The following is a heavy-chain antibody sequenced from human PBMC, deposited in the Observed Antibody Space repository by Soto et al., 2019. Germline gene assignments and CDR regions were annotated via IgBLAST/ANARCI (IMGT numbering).Heavy chain of an antibody. CDR3: AKDLRKGTGAFDI. D-gene: IGHD3-10*01. CDR2: LSAGGDRT. V-gene: IGHV3-23*01. Sequence: ELQLLESGGGLVQPGGSLRLSCAASGFTFRNYPMNWVRQAPGKGLEWVSILSAGGDRTWYADSVKGRFTVSRDNSRNMVFLQLRSLRDDDTAIYHCAKDLRKGTGAFDIWGQGTKVIVSS. J-gene: IGHJ3*02. CDR1: GFTFRNYP.